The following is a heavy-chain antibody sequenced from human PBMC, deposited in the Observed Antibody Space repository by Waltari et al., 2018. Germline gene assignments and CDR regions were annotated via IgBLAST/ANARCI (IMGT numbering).Heavy chain of an antibody. J-gene: IGHJ3*02. Sequence: QLQLQESGPGLVKPSETLSLTCTVSGGSISSSSYYWGWIRQPPGKGLEWIGSIYYSGSTYYNPSLKSRVTISVDTSKNQFSLKLSSVTAADTAVYYCAREGSSSSSMEGITDNDAFDIWGQGTMVTVSS. D-gene: IGHD6-6*01. CDR1: GGSISSSSYY. CDR2: IYYSGST. CDR3: AREGSSSSSMEGITDNDAFDI. V-gene: IGHV4-39*02.